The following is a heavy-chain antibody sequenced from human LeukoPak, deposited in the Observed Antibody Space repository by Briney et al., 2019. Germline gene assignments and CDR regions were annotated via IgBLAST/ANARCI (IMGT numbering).Heavy chain of an antibody. CDR2: INTNTGNP. CDR1: GYTFTNYA. V-gene: IGHV7-4-1*02. Sequence: RRASVKVSCQASGYTFTNYAMNWVRQAPGQGREWMGWINTNTGNPTYAQGFTGRSVFSLDTSASTAYLQIRSLKAEDTAVYYCASRTESYCSGGSCYSIEYWGQGTLVTVSS. CDR3: ASRTESYCSGGSCYSIEY. J-gene: IGHJ4*02. D-gene: IGHD2-15*01.